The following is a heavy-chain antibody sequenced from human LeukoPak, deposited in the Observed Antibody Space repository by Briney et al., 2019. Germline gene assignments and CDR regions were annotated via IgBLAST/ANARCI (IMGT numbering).Heavy chain of an antibody. CDR1: GFTVSTNY. CDR3: ARESGSYLQ. V-gene: IGHV3-53*01. CDR2: INTGGYT. Sequence: GGSLRLSCAASGFTVSTNYMTWVRQAPGKGLDWVSIINTGGYTYYIDSVKGRFTISRDKSKNTLYLQMTFLNVEDTAVYYCARESGSYLQWGQGTLVTVSS. J-gene: IGHJ4*02. D-gene: IGHD1-26*01.